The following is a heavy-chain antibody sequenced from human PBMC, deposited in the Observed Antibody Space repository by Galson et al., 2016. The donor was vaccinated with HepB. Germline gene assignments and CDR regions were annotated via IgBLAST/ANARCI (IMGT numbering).Heavy chain of an antibody. CDR3: ARDRCGSGNYYSEDAFDI. Sequence: SETLSLTCTVSGGSISTYYWTWIRQPPGKGLEWIGYIDYTGSTKYSPSLNSRVTMSVDTSKNQFSLKLRSVTAADTAVYYCARDRCGSGNYYSEDAFDIWGQGTMVTVSS. D-gene: IGHD3-10*01. J-gene: IGHJ3*02. CDR1: GGSISTYY. CDR2: IDYTGST. V-gene: IGHV4-59*12.